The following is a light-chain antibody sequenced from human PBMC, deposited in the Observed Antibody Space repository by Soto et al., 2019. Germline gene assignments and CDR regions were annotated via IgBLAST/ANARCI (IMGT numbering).Light chain of an antibody. CDR1: QSVSNY. J-gene: IGKJ1*01. V-gene: IGKV3-15*01. CDR3: QQYNNWPRT. CDR2: GAS. Sequence: EILMTQSPATLSVSPGERATLSCRASQSVSNYLAWYQQIPGQPPRLLIYGASTRATGIPARFSGSGSGTEFTLTISSLQYEDFAVYYCQQYNNWPRTLGQGTKVDIK.